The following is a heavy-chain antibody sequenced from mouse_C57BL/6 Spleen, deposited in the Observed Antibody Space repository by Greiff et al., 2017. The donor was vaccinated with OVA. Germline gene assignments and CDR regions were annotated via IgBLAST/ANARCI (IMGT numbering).Heavy chain of an antibody. V-gene: IGHV5-9-1*02. Sequence: EVKLVESGEGLVKPGGSLKLSCAASGFTFSSYAMSWVRQTPEKRLEWVAYISSGGDYIYYADTVKGRFTISRDNARNTLYLQMSSLKSEDTAMYYCTRAPLITTVVGDYFDYWGQGTTLTVSS. CDR2: ISSGGDYI. J-gene: IGHJ2*01. CDR1: GFTFSSYA. D-gene: IGHD1-1*01. CDR3: TRAPLITTVVGDYFDY.